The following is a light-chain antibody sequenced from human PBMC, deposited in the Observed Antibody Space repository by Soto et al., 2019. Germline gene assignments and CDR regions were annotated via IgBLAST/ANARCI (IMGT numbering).Light chain of an antibody. J-gene: IGKJ2*01. CDR1: QSVSSSN. CDR3: QQYGSSPLT. V-gene: IGKV3-20*01. CDR2: GAS. Sequence: IVLTQSPGTLSLSPGERATLSCRTSQSVSSSNLAWYQQTPGQAPRLLFYGASSRATGIPDRFSGSGSGTDFTLTISRLEPEDFAVYYCQQYGSSPLTFGQGTKVEIK.